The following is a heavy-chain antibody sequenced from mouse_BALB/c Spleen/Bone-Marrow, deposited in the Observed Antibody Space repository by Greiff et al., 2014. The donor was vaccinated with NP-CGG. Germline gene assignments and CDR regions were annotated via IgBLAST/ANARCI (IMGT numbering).Heavy chain of an antibody. D-gene: IGHD1-1*01. Sequence: VQLQQPGAELVKPGASVKLSCTASGFNIKDTFMHWVKQRPEQGLEWIGRIDPANGDPKYDPKFQGKATITADTSSNTAYLQLSSLTSEDTAVYYCTKPSFYYGSSYWYFDVWGAGTTVTVSS. CDR3: TKPSFYYGSSYWYFDV. J-gene: IGHJ1*01. V-gene: IGHV14-3*02. CDR2: IDPANGDP. CDR1: GFNIKDTF.